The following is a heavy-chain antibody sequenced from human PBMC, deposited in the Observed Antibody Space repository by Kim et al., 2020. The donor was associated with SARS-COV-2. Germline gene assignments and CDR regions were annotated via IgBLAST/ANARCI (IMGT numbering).Heavy chain of an antibody. CDR3: ARSSSWYGRANWFDP. V-gene: IGHV4-59*01. Sequence: PSRKSRVTISVDTSKNQFSLKLSSVTAADTAVYYCARSSSWYGRANWFDPWGQGTLVTVSS. J-gene: IGHJ5*02. D-gene: IGHD6-13*01.